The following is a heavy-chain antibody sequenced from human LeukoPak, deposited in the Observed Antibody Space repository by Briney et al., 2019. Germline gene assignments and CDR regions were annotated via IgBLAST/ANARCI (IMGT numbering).Heavy chain of an antibody. CDR3: ARAYDFWSGYYYFDY. CDR1: GYTFTSYY. CDR2: IIPIFGTA. D-gene: IGHD3-3*01. J-gene: IGHJ4*02. Sequence: SVKVSCKASGYTFTSYYMHWVRQAPGQGLEWMGGIIPIFGTANYAQKFQGRVTITTDESTSTAYMELSSLRSEDTAVYYCARAYDFWSGYYYFDYWGQGTLVTVSS. V-gene: IGHV1-69*05.